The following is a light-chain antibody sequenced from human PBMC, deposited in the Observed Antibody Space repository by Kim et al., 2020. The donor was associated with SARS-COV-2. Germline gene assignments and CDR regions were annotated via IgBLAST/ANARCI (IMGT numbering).Light chain of an antibody. CDR1: RLRSYY. Sequence: ALGQTVRITCQGDRLRSYYASWYQQKPGQAPVLVTYGKNNRPSGIPDRFAGSSSGNTASLTITGAQAEDEADYYCNFRDSSGDRWVFGGGTQLTVL. CDR3: NFRDSSGDRWV. J-gene: IGLJ3*02. CDR2: GKN. V-gene: IGLV3-19*01.